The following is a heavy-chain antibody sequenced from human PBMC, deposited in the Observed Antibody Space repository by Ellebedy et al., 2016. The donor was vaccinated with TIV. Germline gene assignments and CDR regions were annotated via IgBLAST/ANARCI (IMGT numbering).Heavy chain of an antibody. CDR3: ARRGGSSSWYDFDY. D-gene: IGHD6-13*01. Sequence: KVSCKGSGYSFTSYWISWVRQMPGKGLEWMGRIDPSDSYTNYSPSFQGHVTISADKSISTAYLQWSSLKASDTAMYYCARRGGSSSWYDFDYWGQGTLVTVSS. CDR2: IDPSDSYT. J-gene: IGHJ4*02. CDR1: GYSFTSYW. V-gene: IGHV5-10-1*01.